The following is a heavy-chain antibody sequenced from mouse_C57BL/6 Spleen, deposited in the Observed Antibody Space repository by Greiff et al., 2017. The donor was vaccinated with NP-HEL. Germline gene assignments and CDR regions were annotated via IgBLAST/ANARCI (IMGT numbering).Heavy chain of an antibody. V-gene: IGHV2-2*01. CDR1: GFSLTSYG. Sequence: QVQLKESGPGLVQPSQSLSITCTVSGFSLTSYGVHWVRQSPGKGLEWLGVIWSGGSTDYNAAFISRLSISKDNSKSQVFFKMNSLQADDTAIYYCARNGPDYGSSHFDYWGQGTTLTVSS. J-gene: IGHJ2*01. D-gene: IGHD1-1*01. CDR3: ARNGPDYGSSHFDY. CDR2: IWSGGST.